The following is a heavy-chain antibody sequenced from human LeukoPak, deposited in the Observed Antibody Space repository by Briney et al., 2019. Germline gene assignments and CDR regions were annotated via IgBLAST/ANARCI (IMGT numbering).Heavy chain of an antibody. Sequence: SETLSLTCTVSGSSISSWYWSWIRQPPGKGLEWIGYIYDSGNTNCNPSLKTRVTISADTSKNQLSLNLTSVTAADTAVYYCARETKLMGYSSGLGFNYWGQGTLVTVSS. CDR2: IYDSGNT. J-gene: IGHJ4*02. V-gene: IGHV4-59*01. CDR1: GSSISSWY. D-gene: IGHD6-19*01. CDR3: ARETKLMGYSSGLGFNY.